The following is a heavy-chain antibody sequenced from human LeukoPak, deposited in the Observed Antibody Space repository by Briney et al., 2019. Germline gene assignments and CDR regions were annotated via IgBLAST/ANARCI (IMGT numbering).Heavy chain of an antibody. CDR1: GFTFSDYY. Sequence: PGGPLRLSCAASGFTFSDYYKNWIREAPGKGLEWVSYIRSSGTYINYVDSVKGRFTISRDSGENSVSLQMNRLRTEDTAVYDCAWGRYSGYDRWFGYWGQGALVTVSS. D-gene: IGHD5-12*01. V-gene: IGHV3-11*06. J-gene: IGHJ4*02. CDR3: AWGRYSGYDRWFGY. CDR2: IRSSGTYI.